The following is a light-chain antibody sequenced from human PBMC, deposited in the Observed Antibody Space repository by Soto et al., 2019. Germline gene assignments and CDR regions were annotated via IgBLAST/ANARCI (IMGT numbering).Light chain of an antibody. CDR2: EVR. J-gene: IGLJ2*01. CDR3: SSYRATGTLLV. CDR1: SSDIGGYGY. Sequence: QSALTQPASVSGSPGQSITISCTGTSSDIGGYGYVSWYQQSPGRAPKLIIFEVRDRPVGVSDRFSGSKSGNTASLTISGLQAEDEATYYCSSYRATGTLLVFGGGTKLTVL. V-gene: IGLV2-14*01.